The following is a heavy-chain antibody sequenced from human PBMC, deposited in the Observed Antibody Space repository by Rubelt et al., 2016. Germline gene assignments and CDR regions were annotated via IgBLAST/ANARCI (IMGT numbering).Heavy chain of an antibody. CDR1: GFTFSSYW. D-gene: IGHD6-13*01. V-gene: IGHV3-7*03. Sequence: EVQLVESGGGLVQPGGSLRLSCAASGFTFSSYWMSWVRQAPGKGLEWVANIKQDGSEKYYVDSVKGRCTISRDNAKNSLYLQMNSLRAEDTAVYYCARDLGSDSSSFGAFVIWGQGTMVTVSS. CDR2: IKQDGSEK. CDR3: ARDLGSDSSSFGAFVI. J-gene: IGHJ3*02.